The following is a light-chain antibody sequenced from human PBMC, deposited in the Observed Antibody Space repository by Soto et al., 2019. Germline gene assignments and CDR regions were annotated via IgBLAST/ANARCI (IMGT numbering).Light chain of an antibody. CDR3: AAWDDNLRVYWA. Sequence: QSVLTQPPSASGTPGQRVTISCSGSTSHIGSNYLYWYQHLPGTAPKLLIYTDNQRPSGVPDRFSGSKSGTSASLAISGLLSEDESDYYCAAWDDNLRVYWAFGGGTKLTVL. V-gene: IGLV1-47*02. CDR2: TDN. J-gene: IGLJ2*01. CDR1: TSHIGSNY.